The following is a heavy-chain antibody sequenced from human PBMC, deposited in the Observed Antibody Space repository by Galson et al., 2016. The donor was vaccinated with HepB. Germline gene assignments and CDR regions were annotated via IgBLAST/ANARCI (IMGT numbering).Heavy chain of an antibody. CDR3: ARGPTWEGTHDYDETTGYPGAFDM. CDR1: GFTVSNNY. J-gene: IGHJ3*02. Sequence: LRLSCAASGFTVSNNYMSWVRQAPGKGLEWVSVIYRGGATYSVDSVRGRFIISRDNSKNTVYLQMNSLGDEDTAVYYCARGPTWEGTHDYDETTGYPGAFDMGGQGTVVAVSS. V-gene: IGHV3-53*01. D-gene: IGHD3-16*01. CDR2: IYRGGAT.